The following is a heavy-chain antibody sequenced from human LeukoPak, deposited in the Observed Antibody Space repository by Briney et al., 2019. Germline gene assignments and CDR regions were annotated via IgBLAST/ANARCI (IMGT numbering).Heavy chain of an antibody. J-gene: IGHJ3*02. V-gene: IGHV4-39*07. D-gene: IGHD3-16*02. CDR1: GVSISSSNSY. Sequence: PSETLSLTCTVSGVSISSSNSYWGWIRQPPGKGLEWIGSIYYSGNTYYNPSLKSRVTMSVDTSKNQFSLKLSSVTAADTAVYYCAREYDYVWGSYRYYAFDIWGQGTMVTVSS. CDR2: IYYSGNT. CDR3: AREYDYVWGSYRYYAFDI.